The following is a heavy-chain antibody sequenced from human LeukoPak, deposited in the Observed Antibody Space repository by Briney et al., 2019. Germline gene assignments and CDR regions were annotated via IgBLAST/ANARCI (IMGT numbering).Heavy chain of an antibody. J-gene: IGHJ4*02. V-gene: IGHV1-2*06. CDR2: INSNTGGT. CDR1: GYTFTAYY. Sequence: GASVKVSCKASGYTFTAYYMHWVRQAPGQGLEWMVRINSNTGGTDYAQKFQDRVTMTRDTSISTVCMELSRVRSDDTAVYYCARDRSGYSYGEPLDYWGQGTVVIVSS. CDR3: ARDRSGYSYGEPLDY. D-gene: IGHD5-18*01.